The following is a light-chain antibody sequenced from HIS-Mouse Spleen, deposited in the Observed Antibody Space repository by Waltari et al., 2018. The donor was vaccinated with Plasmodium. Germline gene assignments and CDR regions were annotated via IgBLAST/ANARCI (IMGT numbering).Light chain of an antibody. Sequence: SYELTQPPSVSVSPGQTARITCSGDALPKKYAYWYQQKSCQAPVLVIYEDSKRPSGFAEGFSGSSSGTMATLTISGAQVEDEADYYCYSTDSSGNHRVFGGGTKLTVL. V-gene: IGLV3-10*01. CDR1: ALPKKY. CDR3: YSTDSSGNHRV. J-gene: IGLJ3*02. CDR2: EDS.